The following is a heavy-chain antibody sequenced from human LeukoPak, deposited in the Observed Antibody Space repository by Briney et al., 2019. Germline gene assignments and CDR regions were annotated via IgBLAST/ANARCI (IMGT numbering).Heavy chain of an antibody. D-gene: IGHD2-15*01. CDR2: ITSSSSHI. CDR1: GFTFSSYS. Sequence: GGSLRLSCVASGFTFSSYSIVWVRPAPGKGLEWVSYITSSSSHIYNPDQLQGRFTISRDNAKNALYLQMNSLRAEDTAVYYCARVMARCDAGGGSCYLDYWGQGTLVTVSS. CDR3: ARVMARCDAGGGSCYLDY. V-gene: IGHV3-21*01. J-gene: IGHJ4*02.